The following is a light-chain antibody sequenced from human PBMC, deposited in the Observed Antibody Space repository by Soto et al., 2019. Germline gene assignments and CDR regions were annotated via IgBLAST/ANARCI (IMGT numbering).Light chain of an antibody. J-gene: IGKJ1*01. CDR1: QSVSSN. Sequence: EIVMTQSPSTLSVSPGERATLSCRASQSVSSNLAWYQQKPGQAPRLLIYGASTRATGIPARFSGSSSGTEFTLTISSQQSEDFAVYYCQQYNNWPWTFGQGTKVEIK. V-gene: IGKV3-15*01. CDR3: QQYNNWPWT. CDR2: GAS.